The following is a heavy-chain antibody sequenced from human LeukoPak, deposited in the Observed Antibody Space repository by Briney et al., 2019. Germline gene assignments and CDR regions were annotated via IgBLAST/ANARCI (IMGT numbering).Heavy chain of an antibody. CDR2: ISYDGSNK. J-gene: IGHJ4*02. CDR1: GFTFSSYA. Sequence: GGSLRLSCAASGFTFSSYAMHWVRQAPGKGLEWVAVISYDGSNKYYADSVKGRFTISRDNSKNTLYLQMNSLRTEDTALYYCAKGLERESRLDSWGQGTLVTVSS. CDR3: AKGLERESRLDS. D-gene: IGHD1-1*01. V-gene: IGHV3-30*04.